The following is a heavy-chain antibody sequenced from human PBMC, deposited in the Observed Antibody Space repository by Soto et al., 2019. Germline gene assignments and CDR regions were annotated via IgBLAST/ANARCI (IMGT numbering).Heavy chain of an antibody. Sequence: GGSLRLSCAASGFTFSSYGMHWVRQAPGKGLEWVAVISYDGSNKYYADSVKGRFTISRDNSKNTLYLQMNSLRAEDTAVYYCAKVRGDDYTDYYYYRMAGWGKGTKVTVDS. CDR2: ISYDGSNK. V-gene: IGHV3-30*18. J-gene: IGHJ6*04. D-gene: IGHD5-12*01. CDR3: AKVRGDDYTDYYYYRMAG. CDR1: GFTFSSYG.